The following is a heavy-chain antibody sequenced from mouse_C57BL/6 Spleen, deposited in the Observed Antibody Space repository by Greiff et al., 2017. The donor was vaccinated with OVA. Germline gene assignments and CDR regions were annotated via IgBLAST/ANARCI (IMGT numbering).Heavy chain of an antibody. CDR3: ARRPRDYAMDY. CDR2: IYPYNGVS. CDR1: GYSFTGYS. V-gene: IGHV1-31*01. J-gene: IGHJ4*01. Sequence: VQLQQSGPELVTPGASVKISCKASGYSFTGYSMPWVKQSPGNFLDWIGYIYPYNGVSSYNQKFKGKATLTVDKSSSTAYMELRSLTSEDSAVYYCARRPRDYAMDYWGQGTSVTVSS.